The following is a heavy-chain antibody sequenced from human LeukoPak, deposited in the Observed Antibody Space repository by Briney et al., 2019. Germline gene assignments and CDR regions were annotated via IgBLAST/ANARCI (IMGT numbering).Heavy chain of an antibody. D-gene: IGHD3-3*01. CDR2: IIPIFGTA. CDR1: GGTFSSYA. V-gene: IGHV1-69*13. J-gene: IGHJ3*02. Sequence: ASVKVSCKASGGTFSSYAISWVRQATGQGLERMGGIIPIFGTANYAQKFQGRVTITADESTSTAYMELSSLRSEDTAVYYCARGVPPRGFGVVMGAFDIWGQGTMVTVSS. CDR3: ARGVPPRGFGVVMGAFDI.